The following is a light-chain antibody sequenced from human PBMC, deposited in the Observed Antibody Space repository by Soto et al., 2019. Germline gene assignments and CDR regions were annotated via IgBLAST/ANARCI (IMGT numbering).Light chain of an antibody. Sequence: IQMTQSPSTLSGTEGDRVTITCRASQSISSWLVWYQQKPGTAPKVLIYHASNLQSGVPSRFSGSGSGTEFTLTISSLQPDDFATYYCQQYNSYSFGQGTKVDI. CDR2: HAS. CDR3: QQYNSYS. J-gene: IGKJ1*01. V-gene: IGKV1-5*01. CDR1: QSISSW.